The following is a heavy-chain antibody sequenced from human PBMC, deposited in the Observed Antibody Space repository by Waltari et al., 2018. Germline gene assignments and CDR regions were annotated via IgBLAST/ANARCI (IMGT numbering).Heavy chain of an antibody. V-gene: IGHV4-34*02. CDR2: INHNGNI. D-gene: IGHD2-8*02. CDR1: GGSFRGYY. CDR3: VRLEDCTGPGGNCYSGDSFAMDV. Sequence: QVQLQQWGAGLLQPSETLSLTCAVYGGSFRGYYWGWVRQPPGTGREWIGEINHNGNINRNPSGRSGLTMLVDTSKSQLSLKINSVTAADTAVYYGVRLEDCTGPGGNCYSGDSFAMDVWGQGTTVTVSS. J-gene: IGHJ6*02.